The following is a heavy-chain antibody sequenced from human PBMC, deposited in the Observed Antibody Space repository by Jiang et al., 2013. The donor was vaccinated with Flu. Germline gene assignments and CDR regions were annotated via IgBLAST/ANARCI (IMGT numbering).Heavy chain of an antibody. D-gene: IGHD2-2*02. CDR1: GYTFTSYD. Sequence: EVKKPGASVKVSCKASGYTFTSYDINWVRQATGQGLEWMGWMNPNSGNTGYAQKFQGRVTMTRNTSISTAYMELSSLRSEDTAVYYCARGDCSSTSCYIVYYYYYGMDVWGQGTTVTVSS. CDR3: ARGDCSSTSCYIVYYYYYGMDV. J-gene: IGHJ6*02. CDR2: MNPNSGNT. V-gene: IGHV1-8*01.